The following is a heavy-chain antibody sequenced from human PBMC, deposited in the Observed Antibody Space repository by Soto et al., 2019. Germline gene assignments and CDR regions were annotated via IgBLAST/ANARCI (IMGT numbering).Heavy chain of an antibody. CDR1: GCSISNYY. CDR3: AKDSGYNYGYFRWFDP. CDR2: IFYSGST. V-gene: IGHV4-59*01. D-gene: IGHD5-18*01. Sequence: PSETVSLTCTVSGCSISNYYWSWIRQPPGRGLEWIGHIFYSGSTNYNPALKSRVTISVDTSKSQFSLKLSSVTAADTAVYYCAKDSGYNYGYFRWFDPWGQGTLVTVSS. J-gene: IGHJ5*02.